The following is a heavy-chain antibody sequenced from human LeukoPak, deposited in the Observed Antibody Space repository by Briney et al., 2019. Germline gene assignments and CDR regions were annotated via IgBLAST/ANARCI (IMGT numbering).Heavy chain of an antibody. D-gene: IGHD3-3*01. CDR3: ARRSHYDSWSVQIHWYYYYGMDV. V-gene: IGHV1-8*01. CDR2: MNPNSGNT. Sequence: GASVKVSCKASGYTFTSYDINWVRQATGQGLEWMGWMNPNSGNTGYAQKFQGRVTMTRNTSISTAHMELSSLRSEDTAVYYCARRSHYDSWSVQIHWYYYYGMDVWGQGTTVTVSS. CDR1: GYTFTSYD. J-gene: IGHJ6*02.